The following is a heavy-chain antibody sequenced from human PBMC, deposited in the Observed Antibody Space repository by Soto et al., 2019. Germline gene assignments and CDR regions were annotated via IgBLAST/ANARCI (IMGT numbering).Heavy chain of an antibody. CDR1: GFTFSSYA. CDR3: PRAPPPYDYRSLCHYHGMDA. CDR2: ISYDGSNK. Sequence: SLRLSCAAAGFTFSSYAMQGVRKAPGKGLEWVAVISYDGSNKYYADSVKGRFTISRDNSKNTLYLQMNSLRAEDTAVYYCPRAPPPYDYRSLCHYHGMDAWRHANTVTVS. D-gene: IGHD3-16*01. V-gene: IGHV3-30-3*01. J-gene: IGHJ6*02.